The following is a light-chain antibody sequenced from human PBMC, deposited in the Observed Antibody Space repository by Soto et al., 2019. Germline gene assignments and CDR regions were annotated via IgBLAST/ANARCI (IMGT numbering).Light chain of an antibody. CDR2: SNT. J-gene: IGLJ2*01. CDR1: SSNIGPNY. V-gene: IGLV1-47*02. Sequence: QSVLTQPLSASGTPGQRITISCSGSSSNIGPNYVYWYQQLPGTAPKLLIFSNTQRPSGVPDRLSGSKSGTSASLAISGLRSEDEAEYYCAAWDDSLRAVVFGGGTKVTVL. CDR3: AAWDDSLRAVV.